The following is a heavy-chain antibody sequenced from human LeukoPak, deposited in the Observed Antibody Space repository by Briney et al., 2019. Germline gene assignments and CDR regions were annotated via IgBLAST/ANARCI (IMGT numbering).Heavy chain of an antibody. D-gene: IGHD1-26*01. V-gene: IGHV3-64*01. J-gene: IGHJ3*02. CDR3: AREGATAAFDI. Sequence: PGGSLRLSCAASGFTFSSYAMHWVRQARGKGLEYVSAISSNGGSTYYANSVKGRFTISRDNSKNTLYLQMGSLRAEDMAVYYCAREGATAAFDIWGQGTMVTVSS. CDR1: GFTFSSYA. CDR2: ISSNGGST.